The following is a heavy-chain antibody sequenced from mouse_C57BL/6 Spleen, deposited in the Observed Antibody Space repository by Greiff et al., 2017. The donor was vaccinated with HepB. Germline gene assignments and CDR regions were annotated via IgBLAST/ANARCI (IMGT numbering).Heavy chain of an antibody. CDR1: GFTFSSYA. D-gene: IGHD2-4*01. J-gene: IGHJ1*03. CDR2: ISDGGSYT. CDR3: ARDPPIYYDYHWYFDV. V-gene: IGHV5-4*01. Sequence: EVKLVESGGGLVKPGGSLKLSCAASGFTFSSYAMSWVRQTPEKRLEWVATISDGGSYTYYPDNVKGRFTISRDNAKNNLYLQMSHLKSEDTAMYYCARDPPIYYDYHWYFDVWGTGTTVTVSS.